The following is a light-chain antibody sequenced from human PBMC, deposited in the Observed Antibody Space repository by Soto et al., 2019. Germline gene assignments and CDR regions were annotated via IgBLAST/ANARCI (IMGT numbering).Light chain of an antibody. CDR3: SSYTSSSTLVV. CDR2: DVS. J-gene: IGLJ2*01. Sequence: QSVLTQPASVSGSPGQSITISCTGTSSDVGGYNYVSWYQQHPGKAPKLMIYDVSNRPSGVSNRFSGSKSGNTASLTISGLQDEDEGDYYCSSYTSSSTLVVFGGGTKLTVL. V-gene: IGLV2-14*01. CDR1: SSDVGGYNY.